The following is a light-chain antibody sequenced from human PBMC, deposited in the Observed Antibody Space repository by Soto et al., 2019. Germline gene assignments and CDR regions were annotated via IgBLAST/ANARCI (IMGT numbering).Light chain of an antibody. CDR1: QSISNY. CDR3: QQSYHTSWT. J-gene: IGKJ1*01. CDR2: AAS. V-gene: IGKV1-39*01. Sequence: GDGVTITCRASQSISNYLNWYQQRPGKAPNLLIYAASSMISGVPSRFSGSGSGTDFTLTITSLRPEDFATYYCQQSYHTSWTFGQGTKVDIK.